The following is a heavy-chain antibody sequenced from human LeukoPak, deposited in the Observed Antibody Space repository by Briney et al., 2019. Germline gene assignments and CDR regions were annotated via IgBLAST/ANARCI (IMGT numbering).Heavy chain of an antibody. Sequence: PGGSLRLSCAASGFTFSSYAMSWVRPTPGKGLEWVSGISGNGGSTYYADSVKGRFTIYRDNSKNTLFLQMNSLRAEDTAVYYCAKMPVSYSSGWSNFDYWGQGTLVTVSS. CDR2: ISGNGGST. V-gene: IGHV3-23*01. CDR1: GFTFSSYA. CDR3: AKMPVSYSSGWSNFDY. J-gene: IGHJ4*02. D-gene: IGHD6-19*01.